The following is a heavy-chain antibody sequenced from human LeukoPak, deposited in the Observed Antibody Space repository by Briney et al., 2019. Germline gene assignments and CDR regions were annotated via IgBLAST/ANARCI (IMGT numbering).Heavy chain of an antibody. CDR3: TRDRLGGAVASRIPDY. D-gene: IGHD3-3*01. CDR1: GGSINNYY. Sequence: SETLSLTCSVSGGSINNYYWSWIRQAPGKRLEWIGSVYHTGSTDYNPSLRSPVTISVDTSKNHFSLKVTSVTAADTAIYYCTRDRLGGAVASRIPDYWGQGILVTVSS. CDR2: VYHTGST. V-gene: IGHV4-59*01. J-gene: IGHJ4*02.